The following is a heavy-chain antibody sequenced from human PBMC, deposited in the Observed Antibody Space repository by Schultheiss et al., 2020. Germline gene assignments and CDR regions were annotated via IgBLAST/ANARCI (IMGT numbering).Heavy chain of an antibody. CDR1: GGSISSSNW. Sequence: SETLSLTCAVSGGSISSSNWWSWVRQPPGKGLEWIGEIYHSGSTNYNPSLKSRVTISVDTSKNQFSLKLSSVTAADTAVYYCASSYGHRGRFDYWGQGTLVTVSS. V-gene: IGHV4-4*02. CDR2: IYHSGST. D-gene: IGHD3-10*01. CDR3: ASSYGHRGRFDY. J-gene: IGHJ4*02.